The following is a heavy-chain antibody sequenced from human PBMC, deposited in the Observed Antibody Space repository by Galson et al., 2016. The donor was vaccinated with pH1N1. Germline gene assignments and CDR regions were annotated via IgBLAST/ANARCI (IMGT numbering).Heavy chain of an antibody. V-gene: IGHV1-69*05. CDR2: INPIFRTA. J-gene: IGHJ4*02. CDR3: ARVKNFYGSSGYYYVFDY. D-gene: IGHD3-22*01. CDR1: GGTFSNYA. Sequence: SVKVSCKASGGTFSNYAISWVRQAPGQGLEWMGGINPIFRTANYAQKFQGRVTITTDESTSTAYMELSSLRSEDTAVYYCARVKNFYGSSGYYYVFDYWGQGTLVTFSS.